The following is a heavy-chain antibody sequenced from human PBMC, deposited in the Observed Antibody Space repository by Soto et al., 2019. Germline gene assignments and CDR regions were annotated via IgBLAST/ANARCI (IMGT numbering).Heavy chain of an antibody. V-gene: IGHV3-21*01. J-gene: IGHJ6*02. CDR1: GFTFSRYS. CDR2: ISSSGSYI. CDR3: AREVGGSGLGV. D-gene: IGHD6-19*01. Sequence: GGSLRLSCAASGFTFSRYSMNWVRQAPGKGLEWGSSISSSGSYIHYADSVKGRFTISRDNAKNSLYLQMNSLRAEDTAVYYCAREVGGSGLGVWGQGTTVTVYS.